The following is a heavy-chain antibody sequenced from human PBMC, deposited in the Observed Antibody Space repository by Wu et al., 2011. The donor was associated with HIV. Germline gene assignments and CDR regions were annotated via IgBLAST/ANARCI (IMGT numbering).Heavy chain of an antibody. CDR2: IYPGDSDT. CDR1: GYSFTSYW. V-gene: IGHV5-51*01. D-gene: IGHD3-10*01. Sequence: SGYSFTSYWIGWVRQMPGKGLEWMGIIYPGDSDTRYSPSFQGQVTISADKSISTAYLQWSSLKASDTAMYYCSITMVRGVNAAFDIWGQGTMVTVSS. J-gene: IGHJ3*02. CDR3: SITMVRGVNAAFDI.